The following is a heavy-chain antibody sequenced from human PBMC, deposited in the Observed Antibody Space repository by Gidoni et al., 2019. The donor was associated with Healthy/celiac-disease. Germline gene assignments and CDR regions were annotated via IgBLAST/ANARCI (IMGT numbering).Heavy chain of an antibody. J-gene: IGHJ4*02. CDR1: GGSISSGGYY. CDR3: ARDSGWEMATIFSHE. CDR2: IYYSGST. V-gene: IGHV4-31*03. D-gene: IGHD5-12*01. Sequence: QVQLQESGPGLVKPSQTLSLTCTVPGGSISSGGYYWSWIRQHPGKGLEWIGYIYYSGSTYYNPSLKSRVTISVDTSKNQFSLKLSSVTAADTAVYYCARDSGWEMATIFSHEWGQGTLVTVSS.